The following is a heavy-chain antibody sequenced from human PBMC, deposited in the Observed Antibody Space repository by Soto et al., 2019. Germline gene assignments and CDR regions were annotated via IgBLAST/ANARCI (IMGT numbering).Heavy chain of an antibody. CDR2: IYYSGST. Sequence: QVQLQESGPGLVKPSETLSLTCTVSGGSINSYYWSWIRQPPGKGLGWIGYIYYSGSTKYNPSLKSRVTISVDTSKNRFTSNLSSVTAADTAVYYCARRYSSGFDYWGQGTLVTVSS. V-gene: IGHV4-59*08. J-gene: IGHJ4*02. CDR1: GGSINSYY. CDR3: ARRYSSGFDY. D-gene: IGHD6-19*01.